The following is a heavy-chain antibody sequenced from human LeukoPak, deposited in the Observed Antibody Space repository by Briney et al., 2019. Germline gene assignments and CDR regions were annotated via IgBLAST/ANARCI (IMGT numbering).Heavy chain of an antibody. Sequence: GGSLRLSCAASGFTFNTYTMYWVRQAPGKGLEWVSYISSSSSTIYYADSVKGRFTISRDNAKNSLYLQMNSLRAEDTAVYYCARTLRGGSGYPYYYYYMDVWGKGTTVTVSS. CDR3: ARTLRGGSGYPYYYYYMDV. D-gene: IGHD3-3*01. J-gene: IGHJ6*03. CDR1: GFTFNTYT. V-gene: IGHV3-48*01. CDR2: ISSSSSTI.